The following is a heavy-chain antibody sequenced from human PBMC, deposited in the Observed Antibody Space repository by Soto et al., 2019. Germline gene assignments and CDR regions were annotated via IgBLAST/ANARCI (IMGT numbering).Heavy chain of an antibody. J-gene: IGHJ4*02. D-gene: IGHD3-16*01. Sequence: QVQLVESGGGVVQPGRSLRLSCAASGFTFGTYAMHWVRQAPGKGLEWVAVVSASGSNKYYADSVKGRFTISRDNSKNPLYLQMNSLRAEDTAVLYCARVRYHALWGQEHCDYWGQGTLVTVS. CDR1: GFTFGTYA. CDR3: ARVRYHALWGQEHCDY. CDR2: VSASGSNK. V-gene: IGHV3-30-3*01.